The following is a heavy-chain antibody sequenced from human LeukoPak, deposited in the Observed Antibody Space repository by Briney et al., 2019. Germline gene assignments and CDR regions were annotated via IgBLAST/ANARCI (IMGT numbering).Heavy chain of an antibody. CDR3: ARDTSGSPSEY. Sequence: GGSLRLSCAASGFTVSSNYMSWVRQAPGKGLEWVSVIYSGGSTYYTDSVKGRFTISRDNSRNTLYLQMHSLSVEDTAVYYCARDTSGSPSEYWGQGTLVTVSS. CDR1: GFTVSSNY. CDR2: IYSGGST. D-gene: IGHD1-26*01. J-gene: IGHJ4*02. V-gene: IGHV3-66*01.